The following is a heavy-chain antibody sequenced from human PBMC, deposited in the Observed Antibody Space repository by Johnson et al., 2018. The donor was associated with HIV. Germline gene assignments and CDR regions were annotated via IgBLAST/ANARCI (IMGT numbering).Heavy chain of an antibody. CDR1: GFTFDDYA. V-gene: IGHV3-20*04. Sequence: VQLVESGGGLVQPGRSLRLSCSASGFTFDDYAMSWVRQTPGKGLEWVSGINWNGADTGYADSVKGRFTISRDNSKNTLYLQMNSLKVEDTAVYYCARDKGSWFDDAFDIWGQGTMVTVSS. CDR3: ARDKGSWFDDAFDI. D-gene: IGHD6-13*01. CDR2: INWNGADT. J-gene: IGHJ3*02.